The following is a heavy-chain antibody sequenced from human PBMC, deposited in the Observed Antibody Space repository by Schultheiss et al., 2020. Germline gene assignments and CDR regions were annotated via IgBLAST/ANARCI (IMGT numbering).Heavy chain of an antibody. CDR3: AREPYCGGDCHQCYFDY. D-gene: IGHD2-21*02. CDR1: GFTFSSYE. Sequence: GGSLRLSCAASGFTFSSYEMNWVRQAPGKGLEWVSYISSSGSTIYYADSVKGRFTISRDNAKNSLYLQMNSLRAEDTAVYYCAREPYCGGDCHQCYFDYWGQGTLVT. J-gene: IGHJ4*02. V-gene: IGHV3-48*03. CDR2: ISSSGSTI.